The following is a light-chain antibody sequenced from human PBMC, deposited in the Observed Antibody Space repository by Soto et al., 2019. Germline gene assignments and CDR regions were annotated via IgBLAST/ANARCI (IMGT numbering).Light chain of an antibody. J-gene: IGKJ2*01. Sequence: DIQLTQSPSFLSASVGDRVTITCRASQGISSYLAWYQQKPGKAPKLLIYAASTLQSGVPSRFSGSGSGTEFTLTIRSLQPEVFATYYCQQLNSYPYTLGQGTKLEIK. CDR3: QQLNSYPYT. V-gene: IGKV1-9*01. CDR2: AAS. CDR1: QGISSY.